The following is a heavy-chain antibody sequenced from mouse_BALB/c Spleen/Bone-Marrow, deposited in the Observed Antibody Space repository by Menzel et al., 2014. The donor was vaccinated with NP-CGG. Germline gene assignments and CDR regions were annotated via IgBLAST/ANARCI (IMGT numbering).Heavy chain of an antibody. CDR3: ARPYRHGCYAMDY. V-gene: IGHV1-7*01. CDR1: GYTFTSYW. Sequence: VQLQQSGAELAKPGASVKMSCKASGYTFTSYWMHWVKQRPGQGLEWIGYINPSTGYTEYNQKFKDKATLTADKSSSTAYMQLSSLTSEDSAVYYCARPYRHGCYAMDYWGQGTSVTVSS. D-gene: IGHD2-14*01. J-gene: IGHJ4*01. CDR2: INPSTGYT.